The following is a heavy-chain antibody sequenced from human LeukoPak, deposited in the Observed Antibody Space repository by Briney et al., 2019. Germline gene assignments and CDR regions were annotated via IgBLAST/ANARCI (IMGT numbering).Heavy chain of an antibody. J-gene: IGHJ6*02. V-gene: IGHV1-8*02. D-gene: IGHD2-2*01. CDR3: ARRGDIVVVLTYYYGMDV. CDR2: MNPNSGNT. CDR1: GGTFSSYA. Sequence: GASVKVSCKASGGTFSSYAISWVRQAPGQGLEWMGWMNPNSGNTGYAQKFQGRVTMTRNTSISTAYMELSSLRSEDTAVYYCARRGDIVVVLTYYYGMDVWGQGTTVTVSS.